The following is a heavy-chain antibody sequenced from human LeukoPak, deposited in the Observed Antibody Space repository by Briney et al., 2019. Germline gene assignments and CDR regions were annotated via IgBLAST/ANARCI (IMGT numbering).Heavy chain of an antibody. D-gene: IGHD5-18*01. CDR2: IYTSGST. V-gene: IGHV4-4*07. CDR3: ARDRGCSYAFDY. J-gene: IGHJ4*02. CDR1: GGSISSYY. Sequence: SETLSFTCTVSGGSISSYYWSWIRQPAGKGLEWIGRIYTSGSTNYNPSLKSRVTISIDTSKNQFSLKLNSVTAADTAVYYCARDRGCSYAFDYWGQGTLATVSS.